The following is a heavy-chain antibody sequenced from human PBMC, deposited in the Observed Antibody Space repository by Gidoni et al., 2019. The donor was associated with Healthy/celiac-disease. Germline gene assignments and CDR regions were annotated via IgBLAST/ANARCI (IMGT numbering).Heavy chain of an antibody. CDR1: GFTFSSYS. J-gene: IGHJ5*02. Sequence: EVQLVESGGGLVTPGGSLRLSCAASGFTFSSYSMNWVRQAPGKGLEWVSSISSSSSYIYYADSVKGRFTISRDNAKNSLYLQMNSLRAEDTAVYYCARLFGAVAGIGNWFDPWGQGTLVTVSS. CDR2: ISSSSSYI. CDR3: ARLFGAVAGIGNWFDP. V-gene: IGHV3-21*01. D-gene: IGHD6-19*01.